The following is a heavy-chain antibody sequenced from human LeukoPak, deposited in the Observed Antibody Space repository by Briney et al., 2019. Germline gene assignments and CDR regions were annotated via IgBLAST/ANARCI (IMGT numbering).Heavy chain of an antibody. J-gene: IGHJ4*02. CDR1: TFIFSDYA. Sequence: GGSLRLSCAASTFIFSDYAMTWVRQAPGKGLEWVSVIYSGGSTYYADSVKGRFTISRDNSKNTLYLQMNSLRAEDTAVYYCAREAGYWGQGTLVTVSS. V-gene: IGHV3-53*01. CDR2: IYSGGST. D-gene: IGHD6-19*01. CDR3: AREAGY.